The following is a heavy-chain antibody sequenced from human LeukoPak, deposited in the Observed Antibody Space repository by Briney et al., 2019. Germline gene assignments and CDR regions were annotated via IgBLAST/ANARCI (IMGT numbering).Heavy chain of an antibody. Sequence: GASVKVSCKASGYTFTGYYMHWVRQAPGQGLEWMGWINPNSGGTIYAQKFQGRVTMTGDTATSTAYMELSRLRSDDTAVYYCATQRGSYLWGTDFDYWGQGTLGTVSS. J-gene: IGHJ4*02. CDR2: INPNSGGT. CDR3: ATQRGSYLWGTDFDY. D-gene: IGHD3-16*01. V-gene: IGHV1-2*02. CDR1: GYTFTGYY.